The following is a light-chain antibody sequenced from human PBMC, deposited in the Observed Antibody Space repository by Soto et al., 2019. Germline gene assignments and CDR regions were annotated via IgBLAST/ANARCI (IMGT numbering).Light chain of an antibody. Sequence: EIVLTQSPGTLSLSPGERATLSCRASQSVSSSWLAWYQQKPGQAPRLLIYGASSRATGIPDRFSGSGSGSDFTLTISRLEPEDSAVFSCQQYGSSPWTFGQGTKVEIK. CDR2: GAS. CDR3: QQYGSSPWT. J-gene: IGKJ1*01. CDR1: QSVSSSW. V-gene: IGKV3-20*01.